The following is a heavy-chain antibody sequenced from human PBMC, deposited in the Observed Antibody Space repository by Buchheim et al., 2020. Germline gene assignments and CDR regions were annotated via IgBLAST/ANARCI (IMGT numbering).Heavy chain of an antibody. J-gene: IGHJ4*02. D-gene: IGHD4-17*01. Sequence: QVQLVESGGGVVQPGRSLRLSCAASGFTFSSYAMHWVRQAPGKGLEWVAVISYDGSNKYYADSVKGRFTISRDNSKNTLYLQMNSLRAEDTAVYYCARDYYGDYELANWGQGTL. CDR1: GFTFSSYA. CDR2: ISYDGSNK. CDR3: ARDYYGDYELAN. V-gene: IGHV3-30-3*01.